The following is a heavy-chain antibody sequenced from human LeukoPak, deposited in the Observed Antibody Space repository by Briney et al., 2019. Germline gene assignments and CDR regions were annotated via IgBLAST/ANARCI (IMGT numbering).Heavy chain of an antibody. CDR2: INSDGSST. Sequence: QPGGSLRLSCAASGFTFSSYWMHWVRQAPGKGLVWVSRINSDGSSTSYADSVKGRFTISRDNAKNTLYQQMNSLRAEDTAVYYCARARGMVRCMDVWGKGTTVTVSS. V-gene: IGHV3-74*01. CDR1: GFTFSSYW. CDR3: ARARGMVRCMDV. J-gene: IGHJ6*04. D-gene: IGHD3-10*01.